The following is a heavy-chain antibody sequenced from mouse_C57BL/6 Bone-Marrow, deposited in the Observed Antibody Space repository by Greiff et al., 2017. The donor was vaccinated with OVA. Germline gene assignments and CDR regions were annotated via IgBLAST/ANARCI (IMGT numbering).Heavy chain of an antibody. J-gene: IGHJ3*01. Sequence: VPLQQSGAALVRPGASVTLSCTASGSTFPDYEMHWVKQTPVPGLEWIGAIDPETGGTAYNQKFKGKAILTADKSSSTAYMELRSLTSEDSAVYYCTYYYGSSGPYWGQGTLVTVSA. CDR1: GSTFPDYE. V-gene: IGHV1-15*01. CDR3: TYYYGSSGPY. CDR2: IDPETGGT. D-gene: IGHD1-1*01.